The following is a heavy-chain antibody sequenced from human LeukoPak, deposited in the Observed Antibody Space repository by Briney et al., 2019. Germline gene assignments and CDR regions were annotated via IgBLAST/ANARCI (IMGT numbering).Heavy chain of an antibody. CDR2: IGTADDT. V-gene: IGHV3-13*01. Sequence: GGSLRLSCAGSGFTFSSYDLHWVRQVTGKGLEWVSAIGTADDTYYAGAVKGRFTISRENARNSLYPQMNSLGAGDTAVYYCARAMTVTSSSYYFDYWGQGTLVTVSS. CDR3: ARAMTVTSSSYYFDY. CDR1: GFTFSSYD. J-gene: IGHJ4*02. D-gene: IGHD4-17*01.